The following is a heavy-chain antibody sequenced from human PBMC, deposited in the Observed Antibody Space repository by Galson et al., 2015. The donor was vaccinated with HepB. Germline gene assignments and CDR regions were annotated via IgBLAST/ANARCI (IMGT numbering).Heavy chain of an antibody. CDR1: GFSLSTSGMR. CDR3: ARTPYYGSGSYSEAFDY. J-gene: IGHJ4*02. CDR2: IDWDDDK. V-gene: IGHV2-70*04. D-gene: IGHD3-10*01. Sequence: PALVKPTQTLTLTCTFSGFSLSTSGMRVSWIRQPPGKALEWLARIDWDDDKFYSTSLKTRLTISKDTSKNQVVLTMTNMDPVDTATYYCARTPYYGSGSYSEAFDYWGQGTLVTVSS.